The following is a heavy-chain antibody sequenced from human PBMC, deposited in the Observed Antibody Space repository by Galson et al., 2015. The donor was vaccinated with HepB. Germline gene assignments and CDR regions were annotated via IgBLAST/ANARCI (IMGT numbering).Heavy chain of an antibody. V-gene: IGHV3-11*01. CDR1: GFTFSDYY. CDR3: ARDDSSGYPYYYYGMDV. CDR2: ISSSGSTI. J-gene: IGHJ6*02. Sequence: SLRLSCAASGFTFSDYYMSWIRQAPGKGLEWVSYISSSGSTIYYADSVKGRFTISRDNAKNSLYLQMNSLRAEDTAVYYCARDDSSGYPYYYYGMDVWGQGTTVTVSS. D-gene: IGHD3-22*01.